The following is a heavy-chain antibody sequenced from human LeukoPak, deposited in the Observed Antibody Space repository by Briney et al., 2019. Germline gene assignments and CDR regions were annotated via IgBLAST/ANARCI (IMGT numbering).Heavy chain of an antibody. J-gene: IGHJ4*02. Sequence: ASVKVSCKASGYTFTSYDINWVRQATGQGLEWMGWMNPNSGNTGYAQKFQGRVTMTRNTSISTAYMGLSSLRAEDTAVYYCAKPFGDYAPEDYWGQGTLVTVSS. D-gene: IGHD4-17*01. CDR1: GYTFTSYD. CDR2: MNPNSGNT. CDR3: AKPFGDYAPEDY. V-gene: IGHV1-8*01.